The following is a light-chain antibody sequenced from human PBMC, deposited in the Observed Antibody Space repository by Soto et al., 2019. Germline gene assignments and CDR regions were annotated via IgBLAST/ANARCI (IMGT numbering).Light chain of an antibody. CDR3: CSYAGSYTYYV. V-gene: IGLV2-11*01. CDR1: SSDVGGYNY. Sequence: QSALTQPASVSGSPGQSVTISCIGTSSDVGGYNYVSWYQQHPGKAPKLMIYDVSKRPSGVPDRFSGSKSGNTASLTISGLQAEDEADYFCCSYAGSYTYYVFGTGTKVTVL. J-gene: IGLJ1*01. CDR2: DVS.